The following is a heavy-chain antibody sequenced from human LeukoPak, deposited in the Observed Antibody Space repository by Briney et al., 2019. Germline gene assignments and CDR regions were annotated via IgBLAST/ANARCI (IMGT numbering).Heavy chain of an antibody. CDR1: GGSISSYY. D-gene: IGHD3-22*01. J-gene: IGHJ4*02. CDR3: ASHMRGSGYNAAFDY. CDR2: IYTSGST. Sequence: SETLSLTCTGSGGSISSYYWSWIRQAAGKGLEWIGRIYTSGSTNYNPSLKRRVTISVDTSKNQFSLKLSSVTAADTAVYYCASHMRGSGYNAAFDYWGQGTLVTVSS. V-gene: IGHV4-4*07.